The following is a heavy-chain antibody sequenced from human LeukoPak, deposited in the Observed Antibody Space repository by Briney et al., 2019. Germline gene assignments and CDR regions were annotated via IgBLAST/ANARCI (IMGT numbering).Heavy chain of an antibody. CDR1: GFTFSSYA. CDR2: ISSNGGST. CDR3: ARGEMMGRLTGYYPRENYFDY. V-gene: IGHV3-64*01. J-gene: IGHJ4*02. Sequence: GGSLRLSCAASGFTFSSYAMHWVRQAPGKGLEYVSAISSNGGSTYYANSVKGRFTISRDNSKNTLYLQMGSLRAEDMAVYYCARGEMMGRLTGYYPRENYFDYWGQGTLVTVSS. D-gene: IGHD3-9*01.